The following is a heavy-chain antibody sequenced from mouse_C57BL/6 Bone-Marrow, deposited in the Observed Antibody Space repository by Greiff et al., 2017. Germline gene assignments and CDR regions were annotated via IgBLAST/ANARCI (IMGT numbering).Heavy chain of an antibody. CDR3: ARRAGY. V-gene: IGHV1-82*01. CDR2: IYPGDGDT. Sequence: VKLQASGPELVKPGASVKISCKASGYAFSSSWMNWVKQRPGKGLEWIGRIYPGDGDTNYNGKFKGKATLTADKSSSTAYMQLSSLTSEDSAVYFCARRAGYWGQGTTLTVAS. J-gene: IGHJ2*01. CDR1: GYAFSSSW. D-gene: IGHD3-3*01.